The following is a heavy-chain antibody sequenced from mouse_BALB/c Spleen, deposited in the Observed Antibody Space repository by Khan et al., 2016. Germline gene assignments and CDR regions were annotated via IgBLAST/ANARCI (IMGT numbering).Heavy chain of an antibody. Sequence: QVPLKESGPGILQPSQTLSLTCSFSGFSLSTSGMGVGWIRLPSGKGLEWLANIWWDDDRRYNPALKTRLTISKVTSSKQIFLKFASVDTAYAATSYCAQISGFPKFFVAFWGQGTLVTVSA. J-gene: IGHJ3*01. CDR3: AQISGFPKFFVAF. V-gene: IGHV8-8*01. CDR2: IWWDDDR. D-gene: IGHD3-1*01. CDR1: GFSLSTSGMG.